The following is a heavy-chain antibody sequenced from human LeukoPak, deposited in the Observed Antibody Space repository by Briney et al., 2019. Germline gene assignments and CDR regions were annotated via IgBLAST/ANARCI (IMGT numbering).Heavy chain of an antibody. CDR1: GYTFTSYG. V-gene: IGHV1-18*01. J-gene: IGHJ5*02. Sequence: ASVKVSCKASGYTFTSYGISWVRQAPGQGLEWMGWISAYNGNTNYAQKFQGRVTITRNTSISTAYMELSSLRSEDTAVYYCARGIYDFWSGYQIRNWFDPWGQGTLVTVSS. CDR3: ARGIYDFWSGYQIRNWFDP. D-gene: IGHD3-3*01. CDR2: ISAYNGNT.